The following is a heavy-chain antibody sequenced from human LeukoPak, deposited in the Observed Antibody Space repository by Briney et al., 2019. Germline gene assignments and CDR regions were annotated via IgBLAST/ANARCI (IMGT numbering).Heavy chain of an antibody. J-gene: IGHJ3*02. CDR1: GGTFSNYA. D-gene: IGHD3-16*01. CDR3: ATDHRGGDAFDI. Sequence: ASVKVSCKASGGTFSNYAISWVRQAPGQGLEWMGWINPNSGGTNYAQKFQGRVTMTRDTSISTAYMELSRLRSDDTAVYYCATDHRGGDAFDIWGQGTMVTVSS. CDR2: INPNSGGT. V-gene: IGHV1-2*02.